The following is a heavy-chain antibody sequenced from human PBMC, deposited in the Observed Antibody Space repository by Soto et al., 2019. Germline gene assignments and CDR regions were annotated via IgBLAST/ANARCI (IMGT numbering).Heavy chain of an antibody. D-gene: IGHD3-10*01. Sequence: ASVKVSCKASGGTFSSYAISWVRQAPGQGLEWMGGIIPIFGTANYAQKFQGRVTITADESTSTAYMELSSLRSEDTAVYYCARDGIAADYGSGREYYYYGMDVWGQGTTVTVSS. V-gene: IGHV1-69*13. CDR2: IIPIFGTA. CDR1: GGTFSSYA. CDR3: ARDGIAADYGSGREYYYYGMDV. J-gene: IGHJ6*02.